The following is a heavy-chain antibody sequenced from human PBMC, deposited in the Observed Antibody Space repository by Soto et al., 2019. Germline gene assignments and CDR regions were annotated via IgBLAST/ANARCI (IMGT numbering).Heavy chain of an antibody. Sequence: SETLSLTCTVSGGSISSGGYYWSWIRQHPGKGLEWIGYIYYSGSTYYNPSLKSRVTISVDTSKNQFSLKLSSVTAADTAVYYCASSRGDYGNWFDPWGQGTLVTVSS. V-gene: IGHV4-31*03. D-gene: IGHD4-17*01. J-gene: IGHJ5*02. CDR2: IYYSGST. CDR1: GGSISSGGYY. CDR3: ASSRGDYGNWFDP.